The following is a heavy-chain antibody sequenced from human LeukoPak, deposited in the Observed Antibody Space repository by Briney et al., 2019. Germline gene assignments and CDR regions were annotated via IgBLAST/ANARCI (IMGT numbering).Heavy chain of an antibody. CDR1: GGTFSSYA. D-gene: IGHD2-8*02. CDR2: IIPILGIA. J-gene: IGHJ3*02. CDR3: ATWSFAGDAFDI. Sequence: GASVKVSCKASGGTFSSYAISWVRQAPGQGLEWMGRIIPILGIANYAQKFQGRVTITADKSTSTAYMELSSLRSEDTAVYYCATWSFAGDAFDIWGQGTMVTVSS. V-gene: IGHV1-69*04.